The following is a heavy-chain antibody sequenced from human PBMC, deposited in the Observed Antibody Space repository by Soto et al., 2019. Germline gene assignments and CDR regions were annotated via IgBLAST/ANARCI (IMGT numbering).Heavy chain of an antibody. CDR2: IYYSGST. D-gene: IGHD3-3*01. V-gene: IGHV4-61*01. CDR3: ARPVGGAPYYDFWSGYRIAFDI. Sequence: TLSLTCTVSGGSVSSGSYYWSWIRQPPGKGLEWIGYIYYSGSTNYNPSLKSRVTISVDTSKNQFSLKLSSVTAADTAVYYCARPVGGAPYYDFWSGYRIAFDIWGQGTMVTVSS. J-gene: IGHJ3*02. CDR1: GGSVSSGSYY.